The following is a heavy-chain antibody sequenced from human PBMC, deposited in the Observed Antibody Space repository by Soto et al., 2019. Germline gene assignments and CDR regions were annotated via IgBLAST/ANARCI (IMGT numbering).Heavy chain of an antibody. CDR1: GFTFSSYG. J-gene: IGHJ6*02. CDR3: AKDPLELEWLSPRTSYYYYGMDV. CDR2: ISYDGSNK. D-gene: IGHD3-3*01. V-gene: IGHV3-30*18. Sequence: QVQLVESGGGVVQPGRSLRLSCAASGFTFSSYGMHWVRQAPGKGLEWVAVISYDGSNKYYADSVKGRFTISRDNSKNTLYLQMNSLRAEDTAVYYCAKDPLELEWLSPRTSYYYYGMDVWGQGTTVTVSS.